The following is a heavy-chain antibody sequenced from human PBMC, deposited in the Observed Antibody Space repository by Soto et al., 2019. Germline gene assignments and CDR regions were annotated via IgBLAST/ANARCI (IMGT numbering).Heavy chain of an antibody. D-gene: IGHD6-19*01. CDR1: GFSFSSYG. Sequence: GGSLRLSCAASGFSFSSYGMHWVRQAPGKGLEWVALMSYDGSDKYYADSVKGRFTISRDTSKNTLYLQMNSLRPEDTAVYYCEKDQNTVAGIGHWGQGSLATVSS. CDR2: MSYDGSDK. J-gene: IGHJ5*02. CDR3: EKDQNTVAGIGH. V-gene: IGHV3-30*18.